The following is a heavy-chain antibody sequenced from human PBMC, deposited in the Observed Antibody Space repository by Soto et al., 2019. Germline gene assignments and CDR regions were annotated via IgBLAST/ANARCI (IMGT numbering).Heavy chain of an antibody. D-gene: IGHD6-19*01. CDR1: GFTFSSYS. V-gene: IGHV3-21*01. J-gene: IGHJ4*02. Sequence: EVQLVESGGGLVKPGGSLRLSCAASGFTFSSYSMNWVRQAPGKGLEWVSSISSSSSYIYYADSVKGRFTISRDNAKNSLYLQMNSLRAEDTAVYYCARRGIAVAGFDYWGQGTLVTVSS. CDR3: ARRGIAVAGFDY. CDR2: ISSSSSYI.